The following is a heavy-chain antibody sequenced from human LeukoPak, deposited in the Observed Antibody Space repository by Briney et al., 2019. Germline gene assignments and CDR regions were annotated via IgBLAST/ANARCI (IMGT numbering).Heavy chain of an antibody. J-gene: IGHJ3*02. Sequence: GESLKISFKGSGYSFTSYWIIWVRQMPGKGLEWMGRIDPSDSYTNYSPSFQGHVTISADKSIRTAYLQWSTLKATDTAMYYCARHDYDSDSFDIWGQGTVVAVSS. D-gene: IGHD3-16*01. V-gene: IGHV5-10-1*01. CDR3: ARHDYDSDSFDI. CDR1: GYSFTSYW. CDR2: IDPSDSYT.